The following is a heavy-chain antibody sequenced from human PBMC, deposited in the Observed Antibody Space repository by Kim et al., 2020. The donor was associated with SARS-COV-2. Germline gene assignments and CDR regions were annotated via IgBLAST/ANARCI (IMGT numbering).Heavy chain of an antibody. CDR1: GGSISSGGYY. Sequence: SETLSLTCTVSGGSISSGGYYWSWIRQHPGKGLEWIGYIYYSGSTYYNPSLKSRVTISVDTSKNQFSLKLSSVTAADTAVYYCASGPDSGYDLGVGEVDYWGQGTLVTVSS. CDR3: ASGPDSGYDLGVGEVDY. D-gene: IGHD5-12*01. J-gene: IGHJ4*02. V-gene: IGHV4-31*03. CDR2: IYYSGST.